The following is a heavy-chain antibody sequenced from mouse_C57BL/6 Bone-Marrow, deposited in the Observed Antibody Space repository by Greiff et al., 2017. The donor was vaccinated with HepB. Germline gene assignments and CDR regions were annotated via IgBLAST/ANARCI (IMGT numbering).Heavy chain of an antibody. CDR2: IYPGDGDT. J-gene: IGHJ4*01. Sequence: VKLMESGAELVKPGASVKISCKASGYAFSSYWMNWVKQRPGKGLEWIGQIYPGDGDTNYNGKFKGKATLTADKSSSTAYMQLSSLTSEDSAVYFCARKTTVVATDYAMDYWGQGTSVTVSS. CDR1: GYAFSSYW. CDR3: ARKTTVVATDYAMDY. V-gene: IGHV1-80*01. D-gene: IGHD1-1*01.